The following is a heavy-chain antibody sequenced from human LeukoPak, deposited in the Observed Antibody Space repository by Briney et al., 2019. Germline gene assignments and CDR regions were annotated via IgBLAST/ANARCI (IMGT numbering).Heavy chain of an antibody. CDR2: IRSKRDGGTT. D-gene: IGHD2-21*02. J-gene: IGHJ3*01. V-gene: IGHV3-15*07. Sequence: GGSLRLSCLASGFTFSNTWMNWVHQAPGKGLEWVARIRSKRDGGTTDYAAPVKGRFTISRDDSKNTVYLQMNSLKAEDTAVYYCARDWYYAFDFWGQGTMVTVSS. CDR3: ARDWYYAFDF. CDR1: GFTFSNTW.